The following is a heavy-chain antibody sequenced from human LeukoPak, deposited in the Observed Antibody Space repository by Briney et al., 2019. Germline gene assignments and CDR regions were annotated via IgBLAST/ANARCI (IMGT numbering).Heavy chain of an antibody. CDR1: GFTFSSYS. V-gene: IGHV3-21*01. Sequence: GGTLRLSCAASGFTFSSYSMNWVRQAPGKGLEWVSSISSSSYIYYADSVKGRFTISRDNAKNSLYLQMNSLRAEDTAVYYCARGGVSKESDYWGQGTLVTVSS. CDR3: ARGGVSKESDY. CDR2: ISSSSYI. J-gene: IGHJ4*02. D-gene: IGHD3-10*01.